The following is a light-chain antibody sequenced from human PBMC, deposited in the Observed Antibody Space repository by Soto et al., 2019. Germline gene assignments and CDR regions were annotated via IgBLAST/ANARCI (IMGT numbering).Light chain of an antibody. Sequence: SALTQPASVSGFPGQSITISCTGTSSDVGGYNNVSWYQQHPGKAPKLLISEVTNRPSGVSNRFSGSKSGNTASLTISGLQAEDEADYYCSSYTSSSTLDVFGTGTKVTVL. CDR3: SSYTSSSTLDV. CDR1: SSDVGGYNN. CDR2: EVT. V-gene: IGLV2-14*01. J-gene: IGLJ1*01.